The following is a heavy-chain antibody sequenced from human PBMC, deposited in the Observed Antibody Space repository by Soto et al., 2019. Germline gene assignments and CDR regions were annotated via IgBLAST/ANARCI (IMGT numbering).Heavy chain of an antibody. V-gene: IGHV3-30-3*01. D-gene: IGHD3-10*01. CDR1: GFTFSSYA. CDR2: ISYDGSNK. J-gene: IGHJ6*02. CDR3: AREGITMVRRWRGYYYYGMDV. Sequence: GGSLRLSCAASGFTFSSYAMHWVRQAPGKGLEWVAVISYDGSNKYYADSVKGRFTISRDNSKNTLYLQMNSLRAEDTDVYYCAREGITMVRRWRGYYYYGMDVWGQGTTVTVSS.